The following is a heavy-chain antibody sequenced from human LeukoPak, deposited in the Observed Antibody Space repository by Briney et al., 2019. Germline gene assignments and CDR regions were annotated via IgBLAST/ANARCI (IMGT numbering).Heavy chain of an antibody. J-gene: IGHJ4*02. CDR1: GGSISSYY. D-gene: IGHD3-22*01. CDR2: GSERGGT. CDR3: ARRVHYYDTSGYSYYFDY. V-gene: IGHV4-59*08. Sequence: SETLSLTCTVSGGSISSYYWSWIRQPPGKGLEWIGEGSERGGTKFNPSLKGRVTISADTSKNQFSLKLSSVTAADTAVYYCARRVHYYDTSGYSYYFDYWGQGTLVTVSS.